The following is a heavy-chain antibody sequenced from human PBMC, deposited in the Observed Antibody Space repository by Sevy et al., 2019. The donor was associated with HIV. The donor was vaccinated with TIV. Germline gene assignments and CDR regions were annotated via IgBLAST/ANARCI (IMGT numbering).Heavy chain of an antibody. V-gene: IGHV4-38-2*02. Sequence: SETLSLTCTVSGYSISSGYYWGWIRQPPGKGLEWIGSIYHSGSTYYNPSLKSRVTISVDTSKNQFSLKLSSVTAADTAVYYCARGRVGGGDFWSGYRYYFDYWGQGTLVTVSS. CDR2: IYHSGST. CDR1: GYSISSGYY. J-gene: IGHJ4*02. CDR3: ARGRVGGGDFWSGYRYYFDY. D-gene: IGHD3-3*01.